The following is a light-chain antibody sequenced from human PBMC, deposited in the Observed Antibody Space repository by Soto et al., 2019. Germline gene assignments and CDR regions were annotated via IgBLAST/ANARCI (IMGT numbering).Light chain of an antibody. CDR2: GAS. J-gene: IGKJ2*01. Sequence: DIQMTQSPSSLSASVGDRVTITCRTSHIVNKYLNWYQQKSGKAPQVLIFGASTLQIGVPSRFAGSGSGTDFTLTISSLQPEDIGTYYCQQSYNSPQTFGQGTKLEIK. V-gene: IGKV1-39*01. CDR1: HIVNKY. CDR3: QQSYNSPQT.